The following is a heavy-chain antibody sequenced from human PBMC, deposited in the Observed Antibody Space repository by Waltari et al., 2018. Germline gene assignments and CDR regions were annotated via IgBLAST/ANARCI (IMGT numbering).Heavy chain of an antibody. CDR1: GFSLSSYW. Sequence: EVQLVEYGGGLVQPGGSLRLSCAASGFSLSSYWMRWVRQAPGKGLEWVANIKKDGSEEYYVDSVRGRFTISRDNAKNSLYLQMNSLRPEDTAVYYCARDQWFAFDIWGQGTMVTVSS. J-gene: IGHJ3*02. CDR3: ARDQWFAFDI. V-gene: IGHV3-7*01. CDR2: IKKDGSEE. D-gene: IGHD3-22*01.